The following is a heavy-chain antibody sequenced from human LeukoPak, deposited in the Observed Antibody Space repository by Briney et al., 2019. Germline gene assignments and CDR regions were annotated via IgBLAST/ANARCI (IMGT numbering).Heavy chain of an antibody. CDR1: GFTFSSYW. D-gene: IGHD6-13*01. Sequence: GGSLRLSCAASGFTFSSYWMSWVRQAPGKGLEWVANIKQDGSEKYYVDSVKGRFTISRDNAKNSLYLQMNSLRAEDTAVYYCARDSAYSSSWSSDYWGQGTLVTVSS. V-gene: IGHV3-7*01. CDR3: ARDSAYSSSWSSDY. J-gene: IGHJ4*02. CDR2: IKQDGSEK.